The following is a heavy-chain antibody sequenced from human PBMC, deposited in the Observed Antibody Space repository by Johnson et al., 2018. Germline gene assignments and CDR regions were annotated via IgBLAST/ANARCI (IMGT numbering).Heavy chain of an antibody. CDR2: IYPGDSET. Sequence: VQLVQSGAAVRRSGESLKISCQASGYSFPDYWIGWVRQMPGKGLEWMGIIYPGDSETRYRPSFQGQVTISADKSTNTAYLRWSRLKASDTATYYCVRHHDFRSAYETSGGGHFFYYMDVWGRGTTVTVSS. J-gene: IGHJ6*03. D-gene: IGHD3-3*01. V-gene: IGHV5-51*01. CDR3: VRHHDFRSAYETSGGGHFFYYMDV. CDR1: GYSFPDYW.